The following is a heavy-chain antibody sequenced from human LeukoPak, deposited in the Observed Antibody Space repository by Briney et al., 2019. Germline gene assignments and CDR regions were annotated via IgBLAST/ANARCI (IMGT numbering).Heavy chain of an antibody. CDR1: GYSISSGYY. Sequence: PSETLSLTCAVSGYSISSGYYWGWIRQPPGKGLEWIGSIYHSGSTYYNPSLKRRVTISVDTSKNQFSLKLSSVIAADTAVYYCATSPYDFWSGYPTRFDYWGQGTLVTVSS. J-gene: IGHJ4*02. CDR2: IYHSGST. V-gene: IGHV4-38-2*01. CDR3: ATSPYDFWSGYPTRFDY. D-gene: IGHD3-3*01.